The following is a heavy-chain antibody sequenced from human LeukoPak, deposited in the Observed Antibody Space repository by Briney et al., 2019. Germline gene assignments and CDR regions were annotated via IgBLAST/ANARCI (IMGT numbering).Heavy chain of an antibody. CDR3: ARDYSYGHN. D-gene: IGHD5-18*01. Sequence: SETLSLTCTVSGYSISSGYYWGWIRQPPGKGLEWIGSIYYSGSTYYNPSLKSRVTISVDTSKNQFSLKLSSVTAADTAVYYCARDYSYGHNWGQGTLVTVSS. V-gene: IGHV4-38-2*02. CDR2: IYYSGST. J-gene: IGHJ4*02. CDR1: GYSISSGYY.